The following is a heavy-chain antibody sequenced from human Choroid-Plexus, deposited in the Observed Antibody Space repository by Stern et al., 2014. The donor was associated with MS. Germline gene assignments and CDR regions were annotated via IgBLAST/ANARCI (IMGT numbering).Heavy chain of an antibody. CDR1: GFTFGSCA. V-gene: IGHV3-30*18. CDR3: AKDRQYLTYFFDH. D-gene: IGHD2/OR15-2a*01. Sequence: VQLVESGGGVVQPGRPLRLSCVVSGFTFGSCAMHWVRQAPGKGLERVAGVSYDGSNKYYADSVKGRFTISRDNSHNTLYMQMSSLRPEDTAVYYCAKDRQYLTYFFDHWGQGSLVTVSS. J-gene: IGHJ5*02. CDR2: VSYDGSNK.